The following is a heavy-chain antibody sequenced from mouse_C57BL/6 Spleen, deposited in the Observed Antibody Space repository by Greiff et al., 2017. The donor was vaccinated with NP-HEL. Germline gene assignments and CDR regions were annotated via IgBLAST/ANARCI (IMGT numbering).Heavy chain of an antibody. Sequence: EVNVVESGGGLVKPGGSLKLSCAASGFTFSDYGMHWVRQAPEKGLEWVAYISSGSSTIYYADTVKGRFTISRDNAKNTLFLQMTSLRSEDTAMYYCARGGGNYFDYWGQGTTLTVSS. CDR3: ARGGGNYFDY. D-gene: IGHD1-1*02. CDR2: ISSGSSTI. CDR1: GFTFSDYG. J-gene: IGHJ2*01. V-gene: IGHV5-17*01.